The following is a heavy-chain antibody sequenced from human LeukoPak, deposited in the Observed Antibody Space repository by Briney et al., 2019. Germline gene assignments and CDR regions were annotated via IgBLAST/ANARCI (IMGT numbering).Heavy chain of an antibody. CDR3: ARVGGRHSYGFDYYYYYMNV. V-gene: IGHV4-59*01. J-gene: IGHJ6*03. D-gene: IGHD5-18*01. Sequence: SETLSLTCTLSGGSFSSYYWSWIRQPPGKGLEWIGYIYYSGSTNYNPSLKSRVTISVDTSKNQFSLKLSSVTAADTSVYYCARVGGRHSYGFDYYYYYMNVWGKGTTVTVSS. CDR2: IYYSGST. CDR1: GGSFSSYY.